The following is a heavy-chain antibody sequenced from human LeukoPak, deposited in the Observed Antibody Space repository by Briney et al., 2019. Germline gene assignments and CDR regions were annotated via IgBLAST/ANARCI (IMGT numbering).Heavy chain of an antibody. CDR3: ARVYDFWSGYYFDY. CDR2: IYYSGST. D-gene: IGHD3-3*01. Sequence: SETLSLTCTVSGGSVSSGSYYWSWIRQPPGKGLEWIGYIYYSGSTNYNPSLKSRVTISVDTSKNQFSLKLSSVTAADTAVYYCARVYDFWSGYYFDYWGQGTLVTVSS. J-gene: IGHJ4*02. CDR1: GGSVSSGSYY. V-gene: IGHV4-61*01.